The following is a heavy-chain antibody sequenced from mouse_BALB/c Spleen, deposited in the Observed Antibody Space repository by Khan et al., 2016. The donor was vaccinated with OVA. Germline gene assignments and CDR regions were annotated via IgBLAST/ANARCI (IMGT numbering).Heavy chain of an antibody. Sequence: QIQLVQSGPELKKPGETVKISCKASGYTFTNYGMNWVKQSPGKALKWMGWINTYTGEPTYADDFKGRFAFSLETSASTAYLQINHLKNEDQATYFGVRPPYFSYTLAHWGQGTSVTVSS. CDR1: GYTFTNYG. D-gene: IGHD2-10*01. CDR2: INTYTGEP. J-gene: IGHJ4*01. CDR3: VRPPYFSYTLAH. V-gene: IGHV9-1*02.